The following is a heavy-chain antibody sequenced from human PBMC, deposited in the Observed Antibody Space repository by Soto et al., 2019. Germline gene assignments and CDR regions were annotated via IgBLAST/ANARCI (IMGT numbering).Heavy chain of an antibody. CDR2: IIPVLGTP. J-gene: IGHJ6*02. D-gene: IGHD6-13*01. Sequence: ASVKVSCKASGGTFTSTAFSWVRQAPGQGLEWMGGIIPVLGTPNYAQKFQARLTVTADASTTTVHMELSSLRSDDTAVYYCASSAGLDHLLNYYGLNVWGQGTTVTVSS. V-gene: IGHV1-69*13. CDR3: ASSAGLDHLLNYYGLNV. CDR1: GGTFTSTA.